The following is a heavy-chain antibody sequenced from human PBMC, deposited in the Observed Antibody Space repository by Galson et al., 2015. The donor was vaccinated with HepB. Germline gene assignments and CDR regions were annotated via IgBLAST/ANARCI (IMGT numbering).Heavy chain of an antibody. J-gene: IGHJ6*02. V-gene: IGHV6-1*01. CDR1: GDSVSANTAV. CDR3: AYGVDV. CDR2: TYYRSKWQK. Sequence: CAISGDSVSANTAVWNWIRQSPSRGLEWLGRTYYRSKWQKDYAVYMKSRITISTDTSRNQVSLQLNSMSPEDTAVYYCAYGVDVWGQGTTVTVSS.